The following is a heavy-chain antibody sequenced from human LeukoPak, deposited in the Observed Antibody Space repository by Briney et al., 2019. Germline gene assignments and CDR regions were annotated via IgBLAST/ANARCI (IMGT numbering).Heavy chain of an antibody. CDR1: GGTFSSYA. CDR3: ASSTGDSSGYYYPFDY. V-gene: IGHV1-69*05. CDR2: IIPIFGTA. J-gene: IGHJ4*02. Sequence: SVKVSCKAPGGTFSSYAISWVRQAPGQGLEWMGGIIPIFGTANYAQKFQGRVTITTDESTSTAYMELSSLRSEDTAVYYCASSTGDSSGYYYPFDYWGQGTLVTVSS. D-gene: IGHD3-22*01.